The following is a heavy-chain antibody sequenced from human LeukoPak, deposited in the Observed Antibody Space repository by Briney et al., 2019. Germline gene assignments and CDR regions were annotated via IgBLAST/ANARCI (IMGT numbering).Heavy chain of an antibody. D-gene: IGHD3-10*01. J-gene: IGHJ4*02. CDR1: GGSFSGYY. V-gene: IGHV4-34*01. CDR2: INHSGST. Sequence: SETLSLTCAVYGGSFSGYYWSWIRQPPGKGLEWIGEINHSGSTNYNPSLKSRVSISVDTSKNQFSLKLSSVTAADTAVYYCARAGITMVRGVNRGTTFDYWGQGTPVTVSS. CDR3: ARAGITMVRGVNRGTTFDY.